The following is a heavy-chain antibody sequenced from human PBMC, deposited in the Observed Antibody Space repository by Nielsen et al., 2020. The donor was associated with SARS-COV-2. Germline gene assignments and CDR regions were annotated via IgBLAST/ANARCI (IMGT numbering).Heavy chain of an antibody. CDR2: IYYSGST. D-gene: IGHD3-10*01. Sequence: SETLSLTCTVSGGSISSGDYYWSWIRQPPGKGLEWIGYIYYSGSTYYNPSLKSRVTISVDTSKNQFSLKLSSVTAADTAVYYCARDQDRGFGDDYYYYGMDVWGQGTTVTVSS. J-gene: IGHJ6*02. V-gene: IGHV4-30-4*01. CDR3: ARDQDRGFGDDYYYYGMDV. CDR1: GGSISSGDYY.